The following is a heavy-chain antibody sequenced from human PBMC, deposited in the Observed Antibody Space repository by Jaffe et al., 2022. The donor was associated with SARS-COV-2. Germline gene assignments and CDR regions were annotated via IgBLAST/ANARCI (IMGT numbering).Heavy chain of an antibody. CDR2: INHSGST. CDR3: ARVANRHYYGSGSTRAYYMDV. Sequence: QVQLQQWGAGLLKPSETLSLTCAVYGGSFSGYYWSWIRQPPGKGLEWIGEINHSGSTNYNPSLKSRVTISVDTSKNQFSLKLSSVTAADTAVYYCARVANRHYYGSGSTRAYYMDVWGKGTTVTVSS. D-gene: IGHD3-10*01. V-gene: IGHV4-34*01. J-gene: IGHJ6*03. CDR1: GGSFSGYY.